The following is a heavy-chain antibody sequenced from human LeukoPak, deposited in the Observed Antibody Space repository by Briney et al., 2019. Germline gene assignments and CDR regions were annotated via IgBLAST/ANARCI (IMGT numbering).Heavy chain of an antibody. J-gene: IGHJ1*01. Sequence: VASVKVSCKASGYTFTSYGISWVRQAPGQGLEWMGWISAYNGNTNYAQKLQGRVTMTTDTSTSTAYMELSSLRSEDTAVYYCARGLRSSGLKNFQHWGQGTLVTVSS. D-gene: IGHD6-19*01. CDR2: ISAYNGNT. V-gene: IGHV1-18*01. CDR1: GYTFTSYG. CDR3: ARGLRSSGLKNFQH.